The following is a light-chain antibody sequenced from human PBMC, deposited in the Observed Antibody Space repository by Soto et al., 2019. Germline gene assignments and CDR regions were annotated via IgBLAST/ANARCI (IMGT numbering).Light chain of an antibody. CDR2: GAS. Sequence: DIVMTQSPATLSVSPGERATLSCRASQSVSSNLAWYQLKPGQPPRLLIYGASTRATGIPARFSGSGSGTEFTLTISSLQSEDFVVYYCQQYNSWPPITFGQGTRLEIK. CDR3: QQYNSWPPIT. V-gene: IGKV3-15*01. CDR1: QSVSSN. J-gene: IGKJ5*01.